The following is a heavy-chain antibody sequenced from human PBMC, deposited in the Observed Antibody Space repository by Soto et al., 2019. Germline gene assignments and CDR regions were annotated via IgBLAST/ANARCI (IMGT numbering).Heavy chain of an antibody. CDR2: INHSGST. D-gene: IGHD1-26*01. Sequence: SETLSLTCAVYGGSFGGYYWSWIRQPPGKGLEWIGEINHSGSTNYNPSLKSRVTISVDTSKNQFSLKLSSVTAADTAVYYCATGARGIGDYWGQGTLVTVSS. J-gene: IGHJ4*02. V-gene: IGHV4-34*01. CDR3: ATGARGIGDY. CDR1: GGSFGGYY.